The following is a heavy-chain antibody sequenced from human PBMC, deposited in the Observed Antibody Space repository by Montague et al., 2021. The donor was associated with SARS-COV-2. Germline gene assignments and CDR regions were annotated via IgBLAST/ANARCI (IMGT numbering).Heavy chain of an antibody. J-gene: IGHJ3*02. D-gene: IGHD3-10*01. CDR1: GGSFSGYY. CDR2: INHSGST. CDR3: AIPMVRGFSRAFDI. Sequence: SETLSLTCAVYGGSFSGYYWSWTRQPPGKGLEWIGEINHSGSTNYNPSLKSRVTISVGTSKNQFSLKLSSVTAADTAVYYCAIPMVRGFSRAFDIWGQGTMVTVSS. V-gene: IGHV4-34*01.